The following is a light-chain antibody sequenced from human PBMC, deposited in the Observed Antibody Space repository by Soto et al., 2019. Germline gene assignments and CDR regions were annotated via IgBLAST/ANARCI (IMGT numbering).Light chain of an antibody. V-gene: IGKV3-20*01. CDR3: QQYDDSGAQFT. CDR1: QTVRNSY. CDR2: GTS. Sequence: LVLTQSQGTLSLSPGERATLSCRASQTVRNSYLAWYQQKLGQPPRLVLYGTSNRATGIPARFSGRGSGTDFNLIISGLEPEDAAMYFCQQYDDSGAQFTFGQGTKLEIK. J-gene: IGKJ2*01.